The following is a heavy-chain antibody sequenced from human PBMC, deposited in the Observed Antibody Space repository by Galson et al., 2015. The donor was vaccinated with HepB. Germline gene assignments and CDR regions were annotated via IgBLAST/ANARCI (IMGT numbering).Heavy chain of an antibody. CDR3: TRLNRREWDYFDY. D-gene: IGHD1-14*01. CDR2: IRSKANSYAT. CDR1: GFTFSGSA. V-gene: IGHV3-73*01. Sequence: SLRLSCAASGFTFSGSAMHWVRQASGNGLEWVGRIRSKANSYATAYAASVKGRFTIPRDDSKNTAYLQMNSLKTEDTAVYYCTRLNRREWDYFDYWGQGTLVTVSS. J-gene: IGHJ4*02.